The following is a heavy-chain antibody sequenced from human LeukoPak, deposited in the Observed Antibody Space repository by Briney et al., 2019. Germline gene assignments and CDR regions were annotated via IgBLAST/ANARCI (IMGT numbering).Heavy chain of an antibody. CDR1: GYTFTSYD. J-gene: IGHJ3*02. V-gene: IGHV1-8*03. Sequence: SXXVSCKASGYTFTSYDINWVRQATGQGLEWMGWRNPNSCNTGYAQKFQGRVTITRNTPISTAFMELSTLRSEDTAVYYCASPRHYYDSSGPNAFIIWGQGTMVTVSS. CDR3: ASPRHYYDSSGPNAFII. CDR2: RNPNSCNT. D-gene: IGHD3-22*01.